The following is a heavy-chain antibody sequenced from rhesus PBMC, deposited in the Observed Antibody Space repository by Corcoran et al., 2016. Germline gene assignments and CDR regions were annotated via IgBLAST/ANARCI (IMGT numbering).Heavy chain of an antibody. V-gene: IGHV4-65*01. Sequence: QVQLQESGPGLVKASETLSLTCAVSGVSISSSNWWSWIRQSPGKGLEWIGYISCSSGSTVPNPALKSRVAISTDTSKSQFSLKLNSVTAADTAVYYCARHPGTGWMNFDYWGQGVLVTVSS. CDR3: ARHPGTGWMNFDY. D-gene: IGHD6-31*01. CDR1: GVSISSSNW. J-gene: IGHJ4*01. CDR2: ISCSSGST.